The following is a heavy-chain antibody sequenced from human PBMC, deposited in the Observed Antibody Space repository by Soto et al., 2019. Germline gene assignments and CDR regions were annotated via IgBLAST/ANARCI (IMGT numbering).Heavy chain of an antibody. CDR1: GGSLSGYY. D-gene: IGHD1-26*01. J-gene: IGHJ4*02. CDR3: ARHHVRGRTIAGAAEF. V-gene: IGHV4-34*01. Sequence: SETLALTCAVYGGSLSGYYWSWIRQPPGKALEWIGEFNHSGDTNYNPSLKSRVTISVDTSKNQLFLNLSSVTAADTAMYYCARHHVRGRTIAGAAEFWGQGTLVTVSS. CDR2: FNHSGDT.